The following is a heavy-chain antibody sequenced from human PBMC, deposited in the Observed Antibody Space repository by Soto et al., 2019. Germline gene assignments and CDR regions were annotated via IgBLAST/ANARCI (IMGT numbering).Heavy chain of an antibody. J-gene: IGHJ6*02. CDR3: ADPVPAATHYDYYDMDV. D-gene: IGHD2-2*01. V-gene: IGHV3-23*01. CDR1: GFTFRYYT. CDR2: ISSGGDII. Sequence: EVQLLESGGGLVQPGGSLRLSCAASGFTFRYYTMSWVRQAPGKGLEWVSAISSGGDIIYYADSVKGRFTISRDNSKNTLYLQMNSLRADDTAVYDCADPVPAATHYDYYDMDVWGQGATVTVSS.